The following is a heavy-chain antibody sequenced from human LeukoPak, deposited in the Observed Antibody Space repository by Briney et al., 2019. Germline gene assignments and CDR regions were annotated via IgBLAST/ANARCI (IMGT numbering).Heavy chain of an antibody. D-gene: IGHD1-26*01. CDR3: ARDLVGATNFDY. Sequence: ASVKVSCKASGGTFSSYTINWVRQAPGQGLEWMGGIIPVFGTANYVQKFQGRVTITADESTSTAYMELSSLRSEDTAVYYCARDLVGATNFDYWGQETLVTVSS. CDR2: IIPVFGTA. V-gene: IGHV1-69*01. CDR1: GGTFSSYT. J-gene: IGHJ4*02.